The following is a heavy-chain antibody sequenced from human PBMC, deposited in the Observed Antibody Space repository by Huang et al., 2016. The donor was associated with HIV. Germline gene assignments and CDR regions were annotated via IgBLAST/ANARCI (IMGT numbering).Heavy chain of an antibody. Sequence: QVQLVESGGGVVQPGRSRRLSCEASGFTFSAYGMHWVRRAPAKGLEWVAVISYDGSNIWYADSVRGRLTISGDNSKNTLYLQMNSLRPEDTAVYYCAKDPGGGFLPLRFQYWGQGILVTVSS. V-gene: IGHV3-30*18. D-gene: IGHD3-3*01. CDR2: ISYDGSNI. CDR1: GFTFSAYG. J-gene: IGHJ4*02. CDR3: AKDPGGGFLPLRFQY.